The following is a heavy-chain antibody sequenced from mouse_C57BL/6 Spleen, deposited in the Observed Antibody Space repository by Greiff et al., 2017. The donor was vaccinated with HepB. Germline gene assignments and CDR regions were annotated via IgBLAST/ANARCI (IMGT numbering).Heavy chain of an antibody. Sequence: EVKVVESGGGLVQSGRSLRLSCATSGFTFSDFYMEWVRQAPGKGLEWIAASRNKANDYTTEYSASVKGRFIVSRDTSKSILYLQMHALRAEDTAIYYCARARGSSSHWYFDVWGTGTTVTVSS. V-gene: IGHV7-1*01. CDR1: GFTFSDFY. D-gene: IGHD1-1*01. J-gene: IGHJ1*03. CDR2: SRNKANDYTT. CDR3: ARARGSSSHWYFDV.